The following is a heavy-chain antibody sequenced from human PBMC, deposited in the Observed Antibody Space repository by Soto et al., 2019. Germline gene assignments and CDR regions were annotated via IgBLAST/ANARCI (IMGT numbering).Heavy chain of an antibody. CDR3: ARLAVVPNYYYYYYGMDV. D-gene: IGHD2-21*01. CDR2: IYPGDSDT. Sequence: ESLKISCKGSGYSFTSYWIGWVRQMPGKGLEWMGIIYPGDSDTRYSPSFQGQATISADKSISTAYLQWSSLKASDTAMYYCARLAVVPNYYYYYYGMDVWGQGTTVTSP. CDR1: GYSFTSYW. J-gene: IGHJ6*02. V-gene: IGHV5-51*01.